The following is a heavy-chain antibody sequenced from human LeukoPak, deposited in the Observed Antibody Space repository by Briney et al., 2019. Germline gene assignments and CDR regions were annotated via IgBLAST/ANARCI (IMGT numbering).Heavy chain of an antibody. Sequence: GGSLRLSCAASGFTFSNYDMHWVRQTPGKGLEYVSAIRSNGGNTYYANFVKGRFIISRDNSKNTLYLQVGSVRVEDMAVYYCARDSYYYDSWGQGTLVTVSS. D-gene: IGHD3-22*01. CDR2: IRSNGGNT. V-gene: IGHV3-64*01. J-gene: IGHJ4*02. CDR3: ARDSYYYDS. CDR1: GFTFSNYD.